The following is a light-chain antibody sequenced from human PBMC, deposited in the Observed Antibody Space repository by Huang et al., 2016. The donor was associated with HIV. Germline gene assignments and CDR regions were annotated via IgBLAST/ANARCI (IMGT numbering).Light chain of an antibody. Sequence: EIVMTQSPATLSVSPGERATLSCRASQSVSSNLAWYQQKPGQAPRRRIYGASTRATGIPARFSGRGSGTEFTLTISSLQSEDFAVYYCQQYNNWPRTFGQGTKVEIK. CDR1: QSVSSN. CDR2: GAS. V-gene: IGKV3-15*01. CDR3: QQYNNWPRT. J-gene: IGKJ1*01.